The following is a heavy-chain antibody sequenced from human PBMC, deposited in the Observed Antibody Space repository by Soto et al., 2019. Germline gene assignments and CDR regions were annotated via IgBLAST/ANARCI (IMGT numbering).Heavy chain of an antibody. Sequence: QVQLQESGPGLVKPSETLSLTCTVSGGSISSYYWSWIRQPPGKGLEWIGYIYYSGSTNYNPSLKSRGARPVARSKHASSLKLRAVTAPDTAVNYCARRYGSFFHIWGQGTMVTVSS. CDR1: GGSISSYY. D-gene: IGHD3-10*01. J-gene: IGHJ3*02. CDR2: IYYSGST. CDR3: ARRYGSFFHI. V-gene: IGHV4-59*08.